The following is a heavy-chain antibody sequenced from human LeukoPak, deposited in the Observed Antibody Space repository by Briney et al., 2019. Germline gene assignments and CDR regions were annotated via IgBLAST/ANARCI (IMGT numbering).Heavy chain of an antibody. V-gene: IGHV4-4*09. D-gene: IGHD3-3*01. J-gene: IGHJ6*03. CDR2: ISTSGNT. Sequence: SETLSLTCTVSGGSLSSYYWTWIRQPPGKGLEWIGYISTSGNTKYNPSLKGRLTISGDTSKNQFSLKLSSVTAADTAVYYCARHVGITIFGVVAEYMDVWGKGTTVTVSS. CDR1: GGSLSSYY. CDR3: ARHVGITIFGVVAEYMDV.